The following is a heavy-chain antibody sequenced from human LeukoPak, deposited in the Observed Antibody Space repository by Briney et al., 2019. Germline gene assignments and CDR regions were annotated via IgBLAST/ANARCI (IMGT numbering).Heavy chain of an antibody. J-gene: IGHJ5*01. CDR1: GFSFSSYW. CDR2: IKGDGHEK. D-gene: IGHD3-10*01. V-gene: IGHV3-7*01. Sequence: GGSLRLSCAGSGFSFSSYWMNWVRQAPGKGLEWVANIKGDGHEKNYVDSVKGRFSISRDNARNSLYLQMDSLRAEDTAVYYCAKEGAYPIITYDSWGQGALVTVSS. CDR3: AKEGAYPIITYDS.